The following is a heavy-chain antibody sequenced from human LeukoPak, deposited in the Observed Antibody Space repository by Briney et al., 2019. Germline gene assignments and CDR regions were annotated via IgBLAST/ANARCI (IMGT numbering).Heavy chain of an antibody. J-gene: IGHJ6*03. CDR1: GFTFSSYA. CDR3: ARDFQDCSSISCYNPDYYYYYMDV. V-gene: IGHV3-30-3*01. CDR2: ISYDGSNK. Sequence: GRSLRLSCAASGFTFSSYAMHWVRQAPGKGLEWVAVISYDGSNKHYADSVKGRFTISRDNSKNTLYLQMNSLRAEDTAVYYCARDFQDCSSISCYNPDYYYYYMDVWGKGTTVTVSS. D-gene: IGHD2-2*02.